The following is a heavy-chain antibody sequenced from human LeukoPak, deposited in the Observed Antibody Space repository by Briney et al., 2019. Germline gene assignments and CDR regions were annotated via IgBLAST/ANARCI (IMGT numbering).Heavy chain of an antibody. CDR2: ISGSGGST. CDR1: GFTFSSHS. V-gene: IGHV3-23*01. CDR3: AKDGYCSGGSCWDAFDI. Sequence: GGSLRLSCAASGFTFSSHSMSWVRKAPGKGLEWVSAISGSGGSTYYADSVKGRFTISRDNSKNTLYLQMNSLRAEDTAVYYCAKDGYCSGGSCWDAFDIWGQGTMVTVSS. J-gene: IGHJ3*02. D-gene: IGHD2-15*01.